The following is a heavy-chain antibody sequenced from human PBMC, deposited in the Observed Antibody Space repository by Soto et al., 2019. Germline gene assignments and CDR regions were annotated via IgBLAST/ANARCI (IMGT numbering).Heavy chain of an antibody. V-gene: IGHV4-59*01. Sequence: SSETLSLTCTVSGGSISSYYWSWIRQPPGKGLEWIGYIYYSGSTNYNPSLKSRVTISVDTSKNQFSLKLSSVTAADTAVYYCARDPVVVVPAAIGEYYFYGMDVWGQGTTVTVSS. D-gene: IGHD2-2*02. CDR2: IYYSGST. CDR1: GGSISSYY. J-gene: IGHJ6*02. CDR3: ARDPVVVVPAAIGEYYFYGMDV.